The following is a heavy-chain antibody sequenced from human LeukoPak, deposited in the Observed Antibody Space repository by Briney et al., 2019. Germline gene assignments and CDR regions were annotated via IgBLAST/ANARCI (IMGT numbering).Heavy chain of an antibody. D-gene: IGHD5-12*01. J-gene: IGHJ4*02. CDR2: ISSDGSSA. CDR1: GFTFSHHA. Sequence: GGSLRLSCVVYGFTFSHHAMHWLRQAPGKGLEWVAVISSDGSSANYAGSVKGRFTISRDDSNLFLHMNSLRPEDTAVHYCARDHRRDIIRVGTFQWGQGTLVIVSS. CDR3: ARDHRRDIIRVGTFQ. V-gene: IGHV3-30*14.